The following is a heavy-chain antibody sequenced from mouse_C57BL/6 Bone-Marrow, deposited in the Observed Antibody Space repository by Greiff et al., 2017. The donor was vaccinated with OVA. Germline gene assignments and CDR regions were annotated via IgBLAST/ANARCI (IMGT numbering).Heavy chain of an antibody. Sequence: VKLVESGAELVRPGASVTLSCKASGYTFTDYEMHWVKQTPVHGLEWIGAIDPETGGTAYNQKFKGKAILTADKSSSTAYMKLRSLTSEDSAVYYCTRGYSNYYAMDYWGQGTSVTVSS. CDR2: IDPETGGT. CDR3: TRGYSNYYAMDY. V-gene: IGHV1-15*01. CDR1: GYTFTDYE. D-gene: IGHD2-5*01. J-gene: IGHJ4*01.